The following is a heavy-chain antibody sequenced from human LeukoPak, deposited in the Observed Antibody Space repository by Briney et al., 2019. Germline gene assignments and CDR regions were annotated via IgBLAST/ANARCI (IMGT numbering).Heavy chain of an antibody. Sequence: GGSLRLSCAASGFTFSSYWMSWVRQAPGKGLEWVANVKQDGSEKYYVDSVKGRFTISRDNAKNSLYLQMNSLRAEDTAVYYCARDQGVGPYYYMDVWGKGTTVTVSS. J-gene: IGHJ6*03. D-gene: IGHD1-26*01. CDR1: GFTFSSYW. CDR3: ARDQGVGPYYYMDV. CDR2: VKQDGSEK. V-gene: IGHV3-7*01.